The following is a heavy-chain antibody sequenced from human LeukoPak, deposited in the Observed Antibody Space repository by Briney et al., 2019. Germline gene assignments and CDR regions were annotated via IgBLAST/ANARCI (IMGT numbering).Heavy chain of an antibody. D-gene: IGHD5-18*01. CDR3: AKGDTAMAEYYYYYAMDV. CDR1: GFTFTSYA. Sequence: TGGSPRLSCAASGFTFTSYAMSWVRQAPGKGLEWVSVISRSGGSTYYADSVKGRFTISRDNSKNTLYLQMNSLRAEDTAVYYCAKGDTAMAEYYYYYAMDVWGQGTTVTVSS. CDR2: ISRSGGST. J-gene: IGHJ6*02. V-gene: IGHV3-23*01.